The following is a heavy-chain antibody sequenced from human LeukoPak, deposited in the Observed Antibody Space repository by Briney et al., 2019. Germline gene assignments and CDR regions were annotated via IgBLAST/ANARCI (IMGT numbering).Heavy chain of an antibody. Sequence: SETLSLTCTVSGGSISSSSYYWGWIRQPPGKGLEWIGNIYYSGSTYSNPSLKSRVTISVDTSKNQFSLKLSSVTAADTAVYYCASGEGSSRAFYYYMAVWGKGTTVTVSS. CDR2: IYYSGST. CDR3: ASGEGSSRAFYYYMAV. D-gene: IGHD6-13*01. CDR1: GGSISSSSYY. J-gene: IGHJ6*03. V-gene: IGHV4-39*07.